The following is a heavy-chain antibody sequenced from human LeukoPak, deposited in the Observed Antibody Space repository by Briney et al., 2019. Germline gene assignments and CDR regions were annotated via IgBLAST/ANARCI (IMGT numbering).Heavy chain of an antibody. CDR3: ARWELDY. D-gene: IGHD1-26*01. Sequence: GGSLRLSCAASGFTFSSYAMHWVRQAPGKGLEWVAVISYDGSNKYYADSVKGRFTISRDNSKNTLYLQMNSLRAEDTAVYYCARWELDYWGQGTLVTVSS. V-gene: IGHV3-30-3*01. CDR2: ISYDGSNK. J-gene: IGHJ4*02. CDR1: GFTFSSYA.